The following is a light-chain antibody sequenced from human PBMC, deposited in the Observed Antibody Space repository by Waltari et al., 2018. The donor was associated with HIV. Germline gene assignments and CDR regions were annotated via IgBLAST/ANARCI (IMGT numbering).Light chain of an antibody. V-gene: IGLV1-47*01. CDR3: ASHAGSKDV. Sequence: QSVLTQPPSASGTPGQWVTISCSGSSSNIGSNYVYWYQQLPGTAPKLLIYRTNQRPSGVPDRFSGSKSGNTASLTVSGLQAEDEADYYCASHAGSKDVFGGGTKLTVL. CDR1: SSNIGSNY. J-gene: IGLJ2*01. CDR2: RTN.